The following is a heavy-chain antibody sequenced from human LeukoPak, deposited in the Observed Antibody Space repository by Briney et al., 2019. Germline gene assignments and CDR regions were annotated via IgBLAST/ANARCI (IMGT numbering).Heavy chain of an antibody. CDR2: IYYSGST. CDR1: GGSISSSSYY. CDR3: ASRYDYSNYIDY. Sequence: SETLSLTCTVSGGSISSSSYYWGWIRQPPGKGLEWIGTIYYSGSTYYNPSLKSRVTISVDTSKNQFSPKLSSVTAADTAVYYCASRYDYSNYIDYWGQGTLVTVSS. J-gene: IGHJ4*02. D-gene: IGHD4-11*01. V-gene: IGHV4-39*01.